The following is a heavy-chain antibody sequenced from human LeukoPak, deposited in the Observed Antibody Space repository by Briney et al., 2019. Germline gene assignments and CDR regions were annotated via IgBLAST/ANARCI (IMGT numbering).Heavy chain of an antibody. Sequence: PGGSLRLSCAASGFSLSTYGMHWVRQAPGKGLEWVAFVQRDGDGSYKNYADSVKGRFTISRDNFKNTLYLQMNSLRVEDTALYYCAKDKYGYGNYFDYWGQGTLVTVSS. CDR1: GFSLSTYG. J-gene: IGHJ4*02. CDR3: AKDKYGYGNYFDY. V-gene: IGHV3-30*02. D-gene: IGHD5-12*01. CDR2: VQRDGDGSYK.